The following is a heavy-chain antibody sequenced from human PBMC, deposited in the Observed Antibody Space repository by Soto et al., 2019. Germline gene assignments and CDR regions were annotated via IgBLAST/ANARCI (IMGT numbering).Heavy chain of an antibody. V-gene: IGHV1-46*02. Sequence: QVQLVQSGAEVRKPGASVKVSCKASGYTFNNYFMHWVRQAPAQGLEWMGVITPSSGSTTYAQRFKGRLTMTRDPSTSTVYMELRSLRSEDTAVYFCARDLVPIWNYVGLAPGAQHWFDPWGQGTLVTVSS. CDR2: ITPSSGST. J-gene: IGHJ5*02. CDR3: ARDLVPIWNYVGLAPGAQHWFDP. D-gene: IGHD1-7*01. CDR1: GYTFNNYF.